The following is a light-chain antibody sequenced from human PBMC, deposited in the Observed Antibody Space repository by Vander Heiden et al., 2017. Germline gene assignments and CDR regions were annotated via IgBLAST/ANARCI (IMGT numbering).Light chain of an antibody. Sequence: QSVFTQPPSVSAAPGQRVTISCSGSSSNIGNNYVSWYQHLPGTAPKLLIYENNKRPSGIPDRFSGSKCGTSATLGITGLQTGDEADYYCGTWDSSLSAVVFGGGTKLTVL. CDR2: ENN. V-gene: IGLV1-51*02. J-gene: IGLJ2*01. CDR1: SSNIGNNY. CDR3: GTWDSSLSAVV.